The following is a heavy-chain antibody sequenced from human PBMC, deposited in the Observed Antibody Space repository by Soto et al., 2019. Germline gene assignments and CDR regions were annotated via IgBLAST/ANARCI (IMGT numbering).Heavy chain of an antibody. CDR1: GFSLSNARMG. CDR3: ARIRRIDTAMVSLLDY. V-gene: IGHV2-26*01. Sequence: QVTLKESGPVLVKPTETLTLTCTVSGFSLSNARMGVSWIRQPPGKALEWLAHIFSNDEKSYSTSLKSRLTISKDTSKSQLVLTMTNMDPVDTATYYCARIRRIDTAMVSLLDYWGQGTLVTVSS. CDR2: IFSNDEK. D-gene: IGHD5-18*01. J-gene: IGHJ4*02.